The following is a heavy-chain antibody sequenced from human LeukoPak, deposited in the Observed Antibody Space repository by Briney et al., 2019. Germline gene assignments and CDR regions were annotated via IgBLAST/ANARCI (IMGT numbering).Heavy chain of an antibody. CDR1: GYTFTIYY. D-gene: IGHD3-22*01. CDR2: INPSGGST. Sequence: ASVKVSCKASGYTFTIYYMHWVRQAPGQGLEWMGIINPSGGSTSYAQKFQGRVTMTRDTSTSTVYMELSSLRSEDTAVYYCARAGRITMIKSPFDYWGQGTLVTVSS. J-gene: IGHJ4*02. CDR3: ARAGRITMIKSPFDY. V-gene: IGHV1-46*01.